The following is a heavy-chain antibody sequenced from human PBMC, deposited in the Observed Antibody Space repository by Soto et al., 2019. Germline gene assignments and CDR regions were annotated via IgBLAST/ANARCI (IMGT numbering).Heavy chain of an antibody. CDR1: GGSVRSYY. Sequence: SETLSLTCTVSGGSVRSYYWSWIRQPPGKGLEWIVYMHNSGSTNYNPSLKSRVTVSVDTSKNQFSLNLSSVTAADTALYYCARDIEKIGATRYFDYWGQGTLVTVSS. D-gene: IGHD1-26*01. V-gene: IGHV4-59*02. J-gene: IGHJ4*02. CDR3: ARDIEKIGATRYFDY. CDR2: MHNSGST.